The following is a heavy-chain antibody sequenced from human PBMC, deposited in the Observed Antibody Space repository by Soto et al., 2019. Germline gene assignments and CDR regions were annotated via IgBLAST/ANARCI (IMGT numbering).Heavy chain of an antibody. CDR2: ISAYNGNT. J-gene: IGHJ4*02. V-gene: IGHV1-18*04. CDR1: GYAFTSYG. Sequence: ASVKVSCKASGYAFTSYGISWVRQAPGQGLEWMGWISAYNGNTNYAQKLQGRVTMTTDTSTSTAYMELRSLRSDDTAVYYCAAAYYYDSSGYYPFDYWGQGTLVTVSS. D-gene: IGHD3-22*01. CDR3: AAAYYYDSSGYYPFDY.